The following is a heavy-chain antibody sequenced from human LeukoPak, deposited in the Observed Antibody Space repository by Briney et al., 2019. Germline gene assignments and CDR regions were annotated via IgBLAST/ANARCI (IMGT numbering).Heavy chain of an antibody. D-gene: IGHD1-7*01. CDR3: ARASALTGTSRTSYDAFDI. Sequence: ASVKVSCKASGYTFSTYGITWVRQAPGQGLEWMGWVSAYNDNTNYAQKFQGRVTMTTDASTSTAYMELRSLRSDDTAVYYCARASALTGTSRTSYDAFDIWGQGAMVTVSS. J-gene: IGHJ3*02. V-gene: IGHV1-18*01. CDR2: VSAYNDNT. CDR1: GYTFSTYG.